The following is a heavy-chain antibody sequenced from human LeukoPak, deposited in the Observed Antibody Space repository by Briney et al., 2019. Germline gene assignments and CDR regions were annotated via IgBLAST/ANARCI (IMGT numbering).Heavy chain of an antibody. V-gene: IGHV4-34*01. CDR3: ASYHGFDY. Sequence: SETLSLTCAVYGGSFSGYYWSWIRQPPGKGLEWIGEINHSGSTNYNPSLKSRVTISVETSKNQFSLKLSSVTAADTAVYYCASYHGFDYWGQGTLVTVSS. D-gene: IGHD1-14*01. J-gene: IGHJ4*02. CDR2: INHSGST. CDR1: GGSFSGYY.